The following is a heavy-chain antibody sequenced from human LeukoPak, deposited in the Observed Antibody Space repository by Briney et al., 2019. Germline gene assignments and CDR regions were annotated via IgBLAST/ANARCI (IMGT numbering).Heavy chain of an antibody. Sequence: ASVKVSCKASGYTFTTYGISWVRQAPGLGLEWMGWISAYNGNTNYAQKLQGRVTMTTDTSTSTAYMELRSLRSDDTAVYYCARREQTTVTNNWFDPWGQGTLVTVSS. CDR2: ISAYNGNT. D-gene: IGHD4-17*01. J-gene: IGHJ5*02. V-gene: IGHV1-18*01. CDR1: GYTFTTYG. CDR3: ARREQTTVTNNWFDP.